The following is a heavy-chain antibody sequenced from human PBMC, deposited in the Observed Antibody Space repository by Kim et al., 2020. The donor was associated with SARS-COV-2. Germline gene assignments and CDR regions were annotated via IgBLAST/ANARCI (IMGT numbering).Heavy chain of an antibody. Sequence: DSVKGRFTISRDNSKNTLYLQMNSLRAEDTAVYYCARVGTWIQLWLGIDYWGQGTLVTVSS. CDR3: ARVGTWIQLWLGIDY. V-gene: IGHV3-53*01. J-gene: IGHJ4*02. D-gene: IGHD5-18*01.